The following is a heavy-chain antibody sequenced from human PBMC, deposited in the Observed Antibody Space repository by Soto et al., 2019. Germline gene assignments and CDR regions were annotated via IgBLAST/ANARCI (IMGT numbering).Heavy chain of an antibody. CDR2: IYYSGCT. V-gene: IGHV4-59*01. J-gene: IGHJ4*02. CDR1: GGSISSYY. Sequence: QVQLQESAPGLVKPSETLSLTCTVSGGSISSYYWSWIRQPPGKGLEWIGYIYYSGCTNYYPSLQSRVSISVDTCKNKYPLKLSSVTAADTAVYYCARKKERVAMPSGYWSQGTLVTVSS. CDR3: ARKKERVAMPSGY. D-gene: IGHD2-2*01.